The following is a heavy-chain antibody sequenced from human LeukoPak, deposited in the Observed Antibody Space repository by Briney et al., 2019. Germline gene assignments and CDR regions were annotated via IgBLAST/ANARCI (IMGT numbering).Heavy chain of an antibody. Sequence: ASVKVSCKASGYTFTSYGISWVRQAPGQGLEWMGWISAYNGNTNYAQKLQGRVTMTTDTSTSTAYMELRSLRSDDTAVYYCARDSDIVVVPAATPHGQNNWSDPWGQGTLVTVSS. CDR2: ISAYNGNT. CDR3: ARDSDIVVVPAATPHGQNNWSDP. D-gene: IGHD2-2*01. J-gene: IGHJ5*02. V-gene: IGHV1-18*01. CDR1: GYTFTSYG.